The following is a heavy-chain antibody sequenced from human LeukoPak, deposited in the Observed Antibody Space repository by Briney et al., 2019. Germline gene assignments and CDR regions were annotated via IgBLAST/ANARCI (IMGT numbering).Heavy chain of an antibody. D-gene: IGHD3-22*01. V-gene: IGHV4-30-2*01. Sequence: PSQTLSVTCAVSGGSISSGGYSWSWIRQPPGKGLEWIGYIYHSGSTYYNPSLKSRVTISVDRSKNQFSLKLSSVTAADTAVYYCARAFHYDSSGYYMYYFDYWGQGTLVTVSS. J-gene: IGHJ4*02. CDR2: IYHSGST. CDR1: GGSISSGGYS. CDR3: ARAFHYDSSGYYMYYFDY.